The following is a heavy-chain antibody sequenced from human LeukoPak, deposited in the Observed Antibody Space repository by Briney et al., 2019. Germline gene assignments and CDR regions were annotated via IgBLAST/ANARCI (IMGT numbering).Heavy chain of an antibody. Sequence: GRSLRLSCAASGFTFDDYAMHWVRQAPGKGLEWVSGISGSGGSTYYADSVKGRFTISRDNSKNTLYLQMNSLRAEDTAVYYCAKRLVGRLDYWGQGTLVTVSS. CDR2: ISGSGGST. J-gene: IGHJ4*02. CDR3: AKRLVGRLDY. CDR1: GFTFDDYA. V-gene: IGHV3-23*01.